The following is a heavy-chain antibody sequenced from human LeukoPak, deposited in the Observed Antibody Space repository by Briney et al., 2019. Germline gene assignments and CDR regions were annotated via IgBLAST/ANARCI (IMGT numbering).Heavy chain of an antibody. J-gene: IGHJ4*02. CDR1: GDNFSMFG. D-gene: IGHD3-10*01. V-gene: IGHV1-18*01. Sequence: GSSVKVSCKASGDNFSMFGFSWVRQAPGQGLEWMGWISAYNGNTNYAQKLQGRVTMTTDTSTSTAYMELRSLRSDDTAVYYCARAYGSGSYFDYWGQGTLVTVSS. CDR2: ISAYNGNT. CDR3: ARAYGSGSYFDY.